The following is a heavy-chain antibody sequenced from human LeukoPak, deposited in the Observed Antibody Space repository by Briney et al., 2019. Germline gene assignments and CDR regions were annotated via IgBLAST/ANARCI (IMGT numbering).Heavy chain of an antibody. D-gene: IGHD1-26*01. Sequence: PGGSLRLSSAASGFTFDDYGMSWVRQAPGKGLEWVSGINWNGGSTGYADSVKGRFTVSRDNAKNSLYLQMNSLRAEDTAVYYCARGYGGNYKWGQGTLVTVAS. CDR2: INWNGGST. CDR1: GFTFDDYG. V-gene: IGHV3-20*04. CDR3: ARGYGGNYK. J-gene: IGHJ4*02.